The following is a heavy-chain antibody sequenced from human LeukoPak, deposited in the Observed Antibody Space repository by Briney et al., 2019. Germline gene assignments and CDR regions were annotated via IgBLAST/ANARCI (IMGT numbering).Heavy chain of an antibody. CDR3: ARRGIAAAGWYFDL. V-gene: IGHV4-61*05. D-gene: IGHD6-13*01. J-gene: IGHJ2*01. CDR1: GGSIRSNNFY. Sequence: PSETLSLTCTVSGGSIRSNNFYWGWIRQPPGKGLEWIGYIYYSGSTNYNPSLKSRVTISVDTSKNQFSLKLSSVTAADAAVYYCARRGIAAAGWYFDLWGRGTLVTVSS. CDR2: IYYSGST.